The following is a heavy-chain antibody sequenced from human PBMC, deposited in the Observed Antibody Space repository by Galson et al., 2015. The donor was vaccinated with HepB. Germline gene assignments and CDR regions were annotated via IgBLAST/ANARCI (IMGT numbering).Heavy chain of an antibody. D-gene: IGHD3-22*01. CDR3: ARVYDSSGYLNGFDY. Sequence: SVKVSCKASAYTFTSSGISWVRQAPGQGLEWMGWISAYNGNTNYAQKLQGRVTMTTDTSTSTAYMELRSLRSDDTAVYYCARVYDSSGYLNGFDYWGQGTLVTVSS. J-gene: IGHJ4*02. V-gene: IGHV1-18*01. CDR2: ISAYNGNT. CDR1: AYTFTSSG.